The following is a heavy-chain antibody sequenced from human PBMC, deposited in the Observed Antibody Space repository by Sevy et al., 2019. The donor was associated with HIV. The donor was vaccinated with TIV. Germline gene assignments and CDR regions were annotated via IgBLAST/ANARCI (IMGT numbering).Heavy chain of an antibody. CDR3: STSRRDYYNYYFDY. D-gene: IGHD3-22*01. Sequence: GGSLRLSCAASGLSFRSYELNWVRQAPGKGLQWISYISTGGGTIFYADSVKGRLTISRDNAKNSVFLQMNSLRAEGTAVYFCSTSRRDYYNYYFDYWGHGTLVTVSS. V-gene: IGHV3-48*03. CDR2: ISTGGGTI. CDR1: GLSFRSYE. J-gene: IGHJ4*01.